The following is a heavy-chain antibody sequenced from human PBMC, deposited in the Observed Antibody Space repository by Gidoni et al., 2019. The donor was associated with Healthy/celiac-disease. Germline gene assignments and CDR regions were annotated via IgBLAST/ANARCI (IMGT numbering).Heavy chain of an antibody. V-gene: IGHV3-30*18. CDR1: GFTFSSYG. CDR3: AKVVDTAMVTDYYYGMDV. CDR2: ISYDGSNK. J-gene: IGHJ6*02. D-gene: IGHD5-18*01. Sequence: QVQLVESGGGVVQPGRSLRLSCAASGFTFSSYGMHWVRQAPGKGLELVAVISYDGSNKYYADSVKGRFTISRDNSKNTLYLQMNSLSAEDTAVYYCAKVVDTAMVTDYYYGMDVWGQGTTVTVSS.